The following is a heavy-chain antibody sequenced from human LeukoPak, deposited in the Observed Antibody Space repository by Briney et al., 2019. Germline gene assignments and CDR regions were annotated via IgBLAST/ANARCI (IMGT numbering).Heavy chain of an antibody. D-gene: IGHD3-10*01. V-gene: IGHV3-11*01. CDR3: ARWMVRGVISGAFDI. CDR1: GFTFSDYY. J-gene: IGHJ3*02. CDR2: ISSSGSTI. Sequence: GGSLRLSCAASGFTFSDYYMSCIRQARGKGVEGVSYISSSGSTIYYADSVKGRFTIPRDNAKNSLYLQMNSLRAEDTAVYYCARWMVRGVISGAFDIWDQGTMVTVSS.